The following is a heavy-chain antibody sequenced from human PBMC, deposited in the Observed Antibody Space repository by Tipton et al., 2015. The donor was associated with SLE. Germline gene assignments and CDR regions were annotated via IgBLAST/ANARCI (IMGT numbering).Heavy chain of an antibody. CDR1: GGSFSGYY. CDR2: IYYSGST. V-gene: IGHV4-34*01. D-gene: IGHD1-1*01. J-gene: IGHJ5*02. Sequence: TLSLTCAVYGGSFSGYYWSWIRQPPGKGLEWIGYIYYSGSTYYNPSLKSRVTISVDTSKNQFSLNLSSVTAADTAVYYCASGSTGTWFAPWGQGTLVTVSS. CDR3: ASGSTGTWFAP.